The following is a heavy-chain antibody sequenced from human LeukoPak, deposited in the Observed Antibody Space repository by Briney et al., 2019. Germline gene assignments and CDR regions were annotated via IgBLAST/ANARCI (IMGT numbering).Heavy chain of an antibody. CDR3: ATGAVVGDAFDI. V-gene: IGHV4-31*03. D-gene: IGHD1-26*01. J-gene: IGHJ3*02. Sequence: SETLSLTCTVSGGSISSGGYYWSWLRQHPGKGLEWIGYIYYSGSTYYNPSLKSRVTISVDTSKNQFSLKLSSVTAADTAVYYCATGAVVGDAFDIWGQGTMVTVSS. CDR1: GGSISSGGYY. CDR2: IYYSGST.